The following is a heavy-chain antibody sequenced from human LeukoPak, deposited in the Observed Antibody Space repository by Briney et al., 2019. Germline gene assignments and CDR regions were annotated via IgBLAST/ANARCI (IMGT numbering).Heavy chain of an antibody. Sequence: ASVKVSCKASGYTFTGYYMHWVRLAPGQGREWMGWINSNSGSTNYAQKFQGRVTMTRDTSISTAYMELSRLRSDDTAVYYCARLLGTWNTFDYWGQGTLLTASS. D-gene: IGHD1/OR15-1a*01. CDR2: INSNSGST. CDR1: GYTFTGYY. J-gene: IGHJ4*02. CDR3: ARLLGTWNTFDY. V-gene: IGHV1-2*02.